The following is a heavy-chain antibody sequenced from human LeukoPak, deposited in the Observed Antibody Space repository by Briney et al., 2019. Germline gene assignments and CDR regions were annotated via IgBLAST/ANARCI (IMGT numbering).Heavy chain of an antibody. D-gene: IGHD3-10*02. Sequence: GASVKVPCKASGHTFTGYYVYWVRQAPGQGLEWMGWMNPNVGGANFPQKFQGRVTVTSDPAISAAYMELRRLRSDDTAVYYCARGVFGESLESWGQGTLVTVSS. CDR1: GHTFTGYY. CDR3: ARGVFGESLES. J-gene: IGHJ4*02. CDR2: MNPNVGGA. V-gene: IGHV1-2*02.